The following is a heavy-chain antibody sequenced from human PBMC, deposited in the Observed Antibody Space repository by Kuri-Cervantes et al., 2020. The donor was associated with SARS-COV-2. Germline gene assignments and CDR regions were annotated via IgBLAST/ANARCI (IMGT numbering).Heavy chain of an antibody. V-gene: IGHV3-23*01. D-gene: IGHD3-10*01. CDR2: IIGSGGST. Sequence: GESLKISCAASGFTFSSYAMSWVRQAPGKGLEWVSAIIGSGGSTYYADSVKGRFTISRDNSKNTLYLQMNSLRAEDTAVYYCVKTTMVQGVIISGWIDYWGQGTLVTVSS. CDR3: VKTTMVQGVIISGWIDY. J-gene: IGHJ4*02. CDR1: GFTFSSYA.